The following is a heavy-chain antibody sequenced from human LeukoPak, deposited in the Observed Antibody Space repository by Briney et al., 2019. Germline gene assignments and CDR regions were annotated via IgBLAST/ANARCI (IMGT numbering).Heavy chain of an antibody. Sequence: GGSLRLSCAASGFTFSSYAMHWVRQAPGKGLEWVAVISYDGSNKYYADSVKGRFTISRDNSKNTLYLQMNSLRAEDTAVYYCAGGRERVLLWFGELGYYFDYWGQGTLVTVSS. CDR2: ISYDGSNK. CDR1: GFTFSSYA. J-gene: IGHJ4*02. CDR3: AGGRERVLLWFGELGYYFDY. D-gene: IGHD3-10*01. V-gene: IGHV3-30*04.